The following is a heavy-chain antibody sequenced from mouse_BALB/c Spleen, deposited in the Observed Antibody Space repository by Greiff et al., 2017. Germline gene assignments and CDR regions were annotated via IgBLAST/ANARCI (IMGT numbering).Heavy chain of an antibody. CDR3: ASHYYGHAAY. Sequence: QVQLQQSGPGLVQPSQSLSITCTVSGFSLTSYGVHWVRQSPGKGLEWLGVIWSGGSTDYNAAFISSLSISKDNYNSQVFFKMNSLQSNDTAIYYCASHYYGHAAYWGQGTPVTVSS. CDR2: IWSGGST. J-gene: IGHJ3*01. CDR1: GFSLTSYG. V-gene: IGHV2-2*03. D-gene: IGHD1-2*01.